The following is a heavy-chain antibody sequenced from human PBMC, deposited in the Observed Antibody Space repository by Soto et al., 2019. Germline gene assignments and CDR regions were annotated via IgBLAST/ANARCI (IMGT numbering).Heavy chain of an antibody. J-gene: IGHJ6*02. Sequence: QAQLEQSGGEVKKPGSSVKVSCKASRVAFSKFIVTWVRQAPGLGLEWVGGIIPIFGTANYAQKFQGTVTITADESTSKSYMELNNLRIEDTGVYYRAKVRYSSPMGYYYGMDVWGHGATVTVSS. CDR3: AKVRYSSPMGYYYGMDV. D-gene: IGHD6-13*01. CDR2: IIPIFGTA. V-gene: IGHV1-69*01. CDR1: RVAFSKFI.